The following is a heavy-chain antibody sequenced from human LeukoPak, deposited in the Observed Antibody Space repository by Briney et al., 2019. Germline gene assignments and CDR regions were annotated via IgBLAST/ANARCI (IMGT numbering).Heavy chain of an antibody. J-gene: IGHJ3*02. CDR1: GYTFTSYG. Sequence: GASVKVSCKASGYTFTSYGISWVRQAPGQGLEWMGWISAYNGNTNYAQKLQGRVTMTTDTSTSTAYMELRSLRSEDTAVYYCAAENPGSGSDPHLAFDIWGQGTVVTVSS. V-gene: IGHV1-18*01. CDR2: ISAYNGNT. D-gene: IGHD3-10*01. CDR3: AAENPGSGSDPHLAFDI.